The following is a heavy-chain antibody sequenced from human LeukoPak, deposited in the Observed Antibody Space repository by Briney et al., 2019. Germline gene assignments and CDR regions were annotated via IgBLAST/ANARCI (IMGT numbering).Heavy chain of an antibody. CDR3: AGGMRHFDY. Sequence: SLRLSCAPSGFTFSSNGMHLVRQAPCKGLEWVVLIWYDGSNKYYADSVKGRFTISRDNSKNTLFLQMNSLRAEDTAVYYCAGGMRHFDYWGQGTLVTAPS. CDR2: IWYDGSNK. V-gene: IGHV3-33*01. J-gene: IGHJ4*02. D-gene: IGHD2-8*01. CDR1: GFTFSSNG.